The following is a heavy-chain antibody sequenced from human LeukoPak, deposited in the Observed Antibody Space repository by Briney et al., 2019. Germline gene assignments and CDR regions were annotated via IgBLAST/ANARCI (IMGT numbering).Heavy chain of an antibody. CDR2: IRSKAYGGTT. CDR3: TRGAGWTDY. D-gene: IGHD2-15*01. Sequence: GSLRLSCTASGFTFGDYAMSWVRQAPGKGLEWVGFIRSKAYGGTTEYAASVKGRFTISRDDSKSIAYLQMNSLKTEDTAVYYCTRGAGWTDYWGQGTLVTVSS. V-gene: IGHV3-49*04. J-gene: IGHJ4*02. CDR1: GFTFGDYA.